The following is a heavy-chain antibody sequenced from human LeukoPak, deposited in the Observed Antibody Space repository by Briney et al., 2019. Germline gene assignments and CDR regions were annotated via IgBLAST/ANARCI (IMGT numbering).Heavy chain of an antibody. V-gene: IGHV3-73*01. CDR3: ARVILGYFDY. D-gene: IGHD3-10*01. Sequence: GGSLKLSCAASGFTFSGSAMHWVRQASGKGLEWVGRIRSKANSYATAYAASVKGRFTISRDDSKNTAYLQMNSLKTEDTAVYYCARVILGYFDYWGQGTLVTVSS. CDR1: GFTFSGSA. CDR2: IRSKANSYAT. J-gene: IGHJ4*02.